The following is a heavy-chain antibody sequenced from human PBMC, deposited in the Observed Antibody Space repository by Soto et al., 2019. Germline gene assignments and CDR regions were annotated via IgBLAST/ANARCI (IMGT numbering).Heavy chain of an antibody. V-gene: IGHV1-69*13. J-gene: IGHJ6*02. CDR2: IIPIFGTA. Sequence: SVKVSCKASGGTFSSYAISWVRQAPGQGLEWMGGIIPIFGTANYAQKFQGRVTITADESTSTAYMELSSLRSEDTAVYYCARDPPLRYFDWSKGYYYGMDVWGQGTTVTVSS. CDR3: ARDPPLRYFDWSKGYYYGMDV. D-gene: IGHD3-9*01. CDR1: GGTFSSYA.